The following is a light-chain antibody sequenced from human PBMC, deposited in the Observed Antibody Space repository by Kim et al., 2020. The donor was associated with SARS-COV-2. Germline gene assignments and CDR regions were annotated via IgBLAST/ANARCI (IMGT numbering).Light chain of an antibody. CDR1: SLRSYY. V-gene: IGLV3-19*01. CDR3: NSRDSSGDLYV. Sequence: ALGQTVRITCQGDSLRSYYASWYQQKPGRAPVLVFYGKNNRPSGIPDRFSGSNSRNTASLTITGAQAEDEADYYCNSRDSSGDLYVFGTGTKVTVL. J-gene: IGLJ1*01. CDR2: GKN.